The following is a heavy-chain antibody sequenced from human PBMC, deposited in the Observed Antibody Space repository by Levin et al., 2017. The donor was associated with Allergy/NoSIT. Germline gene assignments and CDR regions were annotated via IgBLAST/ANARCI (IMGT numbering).Heavy chain of an antibody. CDR1: GYSFTSYW. D-gene: IGHD3-10*01. J-gene: IGHJ4*02. Sequence: GESLKISCKGSGYSFTSYWISWVRQMPGKGLEWMGRIDPSDSYTNYSPSFQGHVTISADKSISTAYLQWSSLKASDTAMYYCARLRIYYGSGSYLADYWGQGTLVTVSS. V-gene: IGHV5-10-1*01. CDR2: IDPSDSYT. CDR3: ARLRIYYGSGSYLADY.